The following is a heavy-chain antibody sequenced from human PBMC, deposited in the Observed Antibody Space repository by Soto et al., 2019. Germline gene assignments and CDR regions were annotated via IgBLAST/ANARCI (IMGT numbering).Heavy chain of an antibody. D-gene: IGHD5-12*01. Sequence: QLQLQESGPGLVKPSETLSLTCTVSGGSISSYYWGWIRRPPGKGLEWIGSIYYSGSTYYNPSLKRRVTISVATSTNPFSLKLSSVTAADTAVYYCARRWGYAFAYWGQGTLVTVSS. CDR3: ARRWGYAFAY. V-gene: IGHV4-39*01. J-gene: IGHJ4*02. CDR1: GGSISSYY. CDR2: IYYSGST.